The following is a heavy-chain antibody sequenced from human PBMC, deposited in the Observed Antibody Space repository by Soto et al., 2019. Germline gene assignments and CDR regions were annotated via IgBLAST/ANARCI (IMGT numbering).Heavy chain of an antibody. CDR3: ARGIAAAGTEYFQH. Sequence: PGGSLRLSCAASGFTVSSNYISWVRQAPGKGLEWVSVIYSGGSTYYADSVKGRFTISRHNSKNTLYLQMNSLRAEDTAVYYCARGIAAAGTEYFQHWGQGTLVTVSS. V-gene: IGHV3-53*04. CDR2: IYSGGST. CDR1: GFTVSSNY. D-gene: IGHD6-13*01. J-gene: IGHJ1*01.